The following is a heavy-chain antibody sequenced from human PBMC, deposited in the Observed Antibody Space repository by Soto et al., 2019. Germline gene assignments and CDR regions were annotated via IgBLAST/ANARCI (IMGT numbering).Heavy chain of an antibody. Sequence: GGSLRLSCAASGFTLSSYWMSWVRQAPGKGLEWVSNISYSGGSSHYADSVKGRFTISRDNARNTLDLQMNSLRADDTAVYYCAKDESTDFYESGDYWGQGILVTVSS. D-gene: IGHD3-22*01. CDR1: GFTLSSYW. V-gene: IGHV3-23*01. CDR2: ISYSGGSS. J-gene: IGHJ4*02. CDR3: AKDESTDFYESGDY.